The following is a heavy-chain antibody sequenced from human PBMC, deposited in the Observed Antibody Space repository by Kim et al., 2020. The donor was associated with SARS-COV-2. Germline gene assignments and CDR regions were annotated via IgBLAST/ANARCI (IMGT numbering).Heavy chain of an antibody. CDR3: ARQGYSSSWYVGGFDY. Sequence: SLKSRVTISVDESKNQFSLKLSSVTAADTAVYYCARQGYSSSWYVGGFDYWGQGTLVTVSS. V-gene: IGHV4-39*01. J-gene: IGHJ4*02. D-gene: IGHD6-13*01.